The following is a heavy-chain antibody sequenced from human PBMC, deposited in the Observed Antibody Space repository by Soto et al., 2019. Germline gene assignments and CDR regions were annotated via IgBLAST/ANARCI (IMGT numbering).Heavy chain of an antibody. CDR1: GYTFTSYG. CDR2: IRAYNGNT. CDR3: ARDLPKMDV. V-gene: IGHV1-18*01. J-gene: IGHJ6*01. Sequence: ASVKVSRKASGYTFTSYGISLVRQAPGQGLEWMGWIRAYNGNTNYAQKLQGRGTMTTDTSTSTAYIELRSLRSDDTAVYYCARDLPKMDVWGQGTTVTVSS.